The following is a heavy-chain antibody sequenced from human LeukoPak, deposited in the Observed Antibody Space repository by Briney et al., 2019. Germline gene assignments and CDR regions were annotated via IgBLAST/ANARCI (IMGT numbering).Heavy chain of an antibody. Sequence: GGSLRLSCAASGFTFSSYAMSWVRQAPGKGLEWVSAISGSGGSTYYADSVKGRFTISRDNSKNTLYLQMNSLRAEDTAVYYCAKGGYVWGSYGLNWFDPWGQGTLVTVSS. V-gene: IGHV3-23*01. J-gene: IGHJ5*02. D-gene: IGHD3-16*01. CDR1: GFTFSSYA. CDR2: ISGSGGST. CDR3: AKGGYVWGSYGLNWFDP.